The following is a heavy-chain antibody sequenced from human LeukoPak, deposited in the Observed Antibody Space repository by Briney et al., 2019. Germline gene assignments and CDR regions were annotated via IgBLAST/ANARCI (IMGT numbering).Heavy chain of an antibody. D-gene: IGHD3-10*01. CDR2: IYSGGDT. Sequence: GGSLRLSCAASGFTVSSNYMNWVRQAPGKGLEWVSIIYSGGDTYYADSVKGRFTISRDNSKNTLYLQMNSLRAEDTAVYYCAKDRAITMVRGASYWGQGTLVTVSS. CDR3: AKDRAITMVRGASY. CDR1: GFTVSSNY. V-gene: IGHV3-53*01. J-gene: IGHJ4*02.